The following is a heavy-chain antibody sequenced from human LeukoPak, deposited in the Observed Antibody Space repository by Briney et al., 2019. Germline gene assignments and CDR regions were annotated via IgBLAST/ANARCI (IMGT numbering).Heavy chain of an antibody. J-gene: IGHJ4*02. D-gene: IGHD3-10*01. Sequence: SETLSLTCTVSGGSISSSSYYWSWIRQPPGKGLEWIGLIHQSGKTDYNPSLKSRVTISVDTSKNQFSLKLNSVTAADTAVYYCARQPRITLVWFGERVVGPFYFDSWGQGTLVTVSS. V-gene: IGHV4-39*01. CDR2: IHQSGKT. CDR3: ARQPRITLVWFGERVVGPFYFDS. CDR1: GGSISSSSYY.